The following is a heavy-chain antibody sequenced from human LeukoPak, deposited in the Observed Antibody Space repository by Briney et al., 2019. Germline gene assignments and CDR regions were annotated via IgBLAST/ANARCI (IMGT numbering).Heavy chain of an antibody. CDR1: GFTFSSYA. D-gene: IGHD3-16*01. J-gene: IGHJ4*02. V-gene: IGHV3-23*01. CDR2: ISGSGGST. Sequence: GGSLRLSCAASGFTFSSYAMSWVRQAPGKGLEWVSAISGSGGSTYYADSVKGRFTISRDNSKNTLYLQMNSLRAEDTAVYYCAKDLYDYVWGSYPVSSDYWGQGTLVTVSS. CDR3: AKDLYDYVWGSYPVSSDY.